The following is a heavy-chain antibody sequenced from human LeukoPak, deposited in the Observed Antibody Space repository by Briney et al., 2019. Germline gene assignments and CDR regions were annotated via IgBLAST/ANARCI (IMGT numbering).Heavy chain of an antibody. Sequence: GGSLRLSCAASGFAFSNYRMSWVRQAPGKGLEWVAHMNEGGSEKNYVDSVKGRFTISRDNAQDSLYLQMNSLRAEDTAVYYCARDRGYSNFDYWGQGTLLTVSS. CDR1: GFAFSNYR. CDR2: MNEGGSEK. D-gene: IGHD4-11*01. CDR3: ARDRGYSNFDY. J-gene: IGHJ4*02. V-gene: IGHV3-7*01.